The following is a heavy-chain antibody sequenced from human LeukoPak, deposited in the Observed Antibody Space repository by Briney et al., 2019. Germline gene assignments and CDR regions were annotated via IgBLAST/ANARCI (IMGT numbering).Heavy chain of an antibody. Sequence: GGSLRLSCAASGFTFSNYWMHWFRQAPGKGLVWVSRIKTDGSETGYADSVKGRFTISRDNAKNTLYLQMNSLRAEDTAVYYCSKPLADNGDHWGQGTLVTVSS. D-gene: IGHD1-14*01. CDR3: SKPLADNGDH. V-gene: IGHV3-74*01. CDR1: GFTFSNYW. CDR2: IKTDGSET. J-gene: IGHJ4*02.